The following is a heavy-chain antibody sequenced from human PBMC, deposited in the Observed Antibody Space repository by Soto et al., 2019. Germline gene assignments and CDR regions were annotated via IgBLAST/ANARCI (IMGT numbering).Heavy chain of an antibody. Sequence: PSETLSLTCTVSGGSISSYYWSWIRQPPGKGLEWIGYIYYSGSTNYNPSLKSRVTISVDTSKNQFSLKLSSVTAADTAVYYCARPITTLFAFDIWGQGTMVTVSS. CDR3: ARPITTLFAFDI. D-gene: IGHD3-22*01. CDR2: IYYSGST. CDR1: GGSISSYY. J-gene: IGHJ3*02. V-gene: IGHV4-59*01.